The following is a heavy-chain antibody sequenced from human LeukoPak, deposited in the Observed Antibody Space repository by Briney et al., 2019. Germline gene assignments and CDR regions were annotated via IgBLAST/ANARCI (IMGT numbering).Heavy chain of an antibody. CDR1: KFNFNSYG. CDR2: IKSKTDGGTT. D-gene: IGHD3-10*01. CDR3: TSVGFGPYYFYN. J-gene: IGHJ4*02. Sequence: AGGSLRLSCTTSKFNFNSYGMTWVRQAPGKGLEWVGRIKSKTDGGTTDYAAPVKGRFTISRDDSENTLYLQMNSLKTEDTAVYFCTSVGFGPYYFYNWGQGSLITVSS. V-gene: IGHV3-15*01.